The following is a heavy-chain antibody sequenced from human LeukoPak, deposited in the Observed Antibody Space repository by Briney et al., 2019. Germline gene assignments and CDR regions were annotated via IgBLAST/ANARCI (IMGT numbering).Heavy chain of an antibody. CDR2: IYSDGST. CDR3: ARASGGHYGMDV. Sequence: GGSRRLSCAASEFAVSSNYMSWVRQAPGKGLEWVSLIYSDGSTYYGDSVKGRFTVFRDISKNMLYLQMHSLRAEDTAVYYCARASGGHYGMDVWGQGTTVTVSS. J-gene: IGHJ6*02. V-gene: IGHV3-53*01. CDR1: EFAVSSNY.